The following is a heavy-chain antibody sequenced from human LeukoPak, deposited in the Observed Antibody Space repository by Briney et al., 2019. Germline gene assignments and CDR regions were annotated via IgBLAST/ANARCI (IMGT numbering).Heavy chain of an antibody. V-gene: IGHV1-18*01. CDR1: GHTFKDYG. CDR3: ARGGQLFDY. J-gene: IGHJ4*02. CDR2: ISAFSGNT. D-gene: IGHD6-13*01. Sequence: ASVKVSCKTSGHTFKDYGVSWVRQAPGQGLEWLGGISAFSGNTNYAQNFQGRVTVTTDTSTSTAYMELRSLTPDDTAVYYCARGGQLFDYWGQGTLVIVSS.